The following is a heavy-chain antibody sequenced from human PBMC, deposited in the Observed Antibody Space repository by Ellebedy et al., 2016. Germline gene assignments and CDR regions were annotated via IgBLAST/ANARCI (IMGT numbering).Heavy chain of an antibody. Sequence: GGSLRLSXAASGFTFNNYAMHWVRQAPGKGLEWVAVISYDGSNKYYADFVKGRFTISRDNAKNSLYLQMNSLRAEDTAMYYCVGATSWGQGTLVTVSS. J-gene: IGHJ5*02. CDR3: VGATS. D-gene: IGHD3-16*01. V-gene: IGHV3-30-3*01. CDR2: ISYDGSNK. CDR1: GFTFNNYA.